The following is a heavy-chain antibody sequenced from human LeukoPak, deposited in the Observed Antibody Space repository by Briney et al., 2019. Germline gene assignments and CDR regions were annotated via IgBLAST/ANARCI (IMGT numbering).Heavy chain of an antibody. CDR2: ISSSSSTI. D-gene: IGHD2-2*01. Sequence: GGSLRLSCAASGFTFSSYSMNWVRQAPGKGLEWVSYISSSSSTIYYADSVKGRFTISGDNAKNSLYLQMNSLRDEDTAVYYCAREGIVVVPAAHSDFDYWGQGTLVTVSS. CDR1: GFTFSSYS. J-gene: IGHJ4*02. V-gene: IGHV3-48*02. CDR3: AREGIVVVPAAHSDFDY.